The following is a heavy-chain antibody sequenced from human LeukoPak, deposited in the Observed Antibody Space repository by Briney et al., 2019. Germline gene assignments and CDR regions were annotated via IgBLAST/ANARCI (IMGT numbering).Heavy chain of an antibody. Sequence: GASVKVSCKASGYTFTTYAMNWVRQAPGQGLEWMGWINTNTGNPTYAQGFTGRFVFSLDTSVSTAYLQISSLKAEDTAVYYCARRGIAVAGNYYYYMDVWGKGTTVTVSS. J-gene: IGHJ6*03. CDR1: GYTFTTYA. CDR3: ARRGIAVAGNYYYYMDV. V-gene: IGHV7-4-1*02. CDR2: INTNTGNP. D-gene: IGHD6-19*01.